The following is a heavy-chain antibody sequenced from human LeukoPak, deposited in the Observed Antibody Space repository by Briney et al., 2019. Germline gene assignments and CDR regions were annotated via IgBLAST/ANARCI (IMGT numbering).Heavy chain of an antibody. CDR1: GFTFNNYA. J-gene: IGHJ4*02. V-gene: IGHV3-23*01. Sequence: GGSLRLSCVASGFTFNNYAMTWVRQAPGKGLEWVSAISGSGYSTYYADSVKGRFTISRDNSKNTLYLQMNSLRAEDTALYFCAQWSRYFDYWGQGTLVTVSS. CDR3: AQWSRYFDY. CDR2: ISGSGYST. D-gene: IGHD1-26*01.